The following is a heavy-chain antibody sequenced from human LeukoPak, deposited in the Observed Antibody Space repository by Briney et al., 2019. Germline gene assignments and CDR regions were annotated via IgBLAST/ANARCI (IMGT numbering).Heavy chain of an antibody. Sequence: ASVKVSCKASGYTFTGYYMHWVRQAPGQGLEWMGWINPNSGGTNYAQKFQGRVTMTRDTSISTAYMELSRLRSDDTAVYYCARDLYGGYEFDYWGQGTLVTVSS. V-gene: IGHV1-2*02. CDR2: INPNSGGT. J-gene: IGHJ4*02. D-gene: IGHD5-12*01. CDR3: ARDLYGGYEFDY. CDR1: GYTFTGYY.